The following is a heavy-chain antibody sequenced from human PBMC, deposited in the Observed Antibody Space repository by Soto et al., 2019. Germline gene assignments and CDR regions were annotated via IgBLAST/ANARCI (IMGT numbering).Heavy chain of an antibody. CDR2: ISYDENNK. CDR3: AKVLTGDLDY. CDR1: GFPFSSYG. D-gene: IGHD7-27*01. V-gene: IGHV3-30*18. Sequence: RRLSCAASGFPFSSYGMNWVRQAPGKGLEWVAVISYDENNKYYADSVKGRFTISRDNSKNTLYLQMNSLRAEDTAVYYCAKVLTGDLDYWGQGTLVTVSS. J-gene: IGHJ4*02.